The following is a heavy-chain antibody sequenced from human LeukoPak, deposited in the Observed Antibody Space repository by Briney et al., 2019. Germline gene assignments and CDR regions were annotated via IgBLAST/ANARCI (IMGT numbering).Heavy chain of an antibody. CDR2: ISYDGSNK. Sequence: GGSLRLSCAASGFTFSSYAMHWVRQAPGKGPEWVAVISYDGSNKYYADSVKGRFTISRDNSKNTLYLQMNSLRAEDTAVYYCARDPYTVVVPAADYWGQGTLVTVSS. D-gene: IGHD2-2*01. CDR1: GFTFSSYA. V-gene: IGHV3-30*04. J-gene: IGHJ4*02. CDR3: ARDPYTVVVPAADY.